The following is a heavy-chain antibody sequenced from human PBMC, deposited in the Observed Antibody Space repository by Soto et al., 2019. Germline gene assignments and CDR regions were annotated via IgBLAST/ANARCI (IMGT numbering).Heavy chain of an antibody. V-gene: IGHV3-23*01. D-gene: IGHD1-7*01. CDR3: AKDRVGYKRNYGPPGY. CDR1: GFTFSRYA. CDR2: LSGGGGTT. Sequence: GGSLRLCCAASGFTFSRYAMSWVRQAPGKGLEWVSALSGGGGTTYYADSVKGRFTISRDNSKSTLFLQMNSLRAEDTAVYYCAKDRVGYKRNYGPPGYWGLGTLVTASS. J-gene: IGHJ4*02.